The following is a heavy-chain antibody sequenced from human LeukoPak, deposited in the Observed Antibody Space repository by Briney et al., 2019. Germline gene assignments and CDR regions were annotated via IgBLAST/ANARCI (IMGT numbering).Heavy chain of an antibody. V-gene: IGHV4-59*01. Sequence: PSETLSLTCTVSGGSINNYYWSWIRQPPGKGLEWIGYIYYSGSTNYNPSLKSRVTISVDTSKNQFSLKLSSVTAADTAVYYCARDCGSGPWGQGTLVTVSS. D-gene: IGHD3-16*01. CDR2: IYYSGST. J-gene: IGHJ5*02. CDR1: GGSINNYY. CDR3: ARDCGSGP.